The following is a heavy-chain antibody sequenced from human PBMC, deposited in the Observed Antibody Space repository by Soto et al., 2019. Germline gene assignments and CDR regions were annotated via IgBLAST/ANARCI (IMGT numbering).Heavy chain of an antibody. D-gene: IGHD1-26*01. CDR1: GGSFSAYY. Sequence: SETLSLTCAVYGGSFSAYYWSWIRQPPGKALEWIGEINHSGNTNYNPSLKSRVTISVDTSKNQLFLNLSSVTAADTAMYYCARHHVRGRTIAGAAEFWGQGTLVTVSS. J-gene: IGHJ4*02. V-gene: IGHV4-34*01. CDR3: ARHHVRGRTIAGAAEF. CDR2: INHSGNT.